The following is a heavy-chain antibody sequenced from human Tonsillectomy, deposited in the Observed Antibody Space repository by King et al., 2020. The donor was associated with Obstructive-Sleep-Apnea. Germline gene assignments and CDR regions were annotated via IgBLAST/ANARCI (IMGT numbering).Heavy chain of an antibody. CDR2: INPSGGST. Sequence: QLVQSGAEVKKPGASVTVSCKASGYTFTSYYIHWVRQAPGQGLEWMGMINPSGGSTSYAQKFQGRVTMTRDTSTSTVYMELSSLRSEDTAVYYFARDGVGIYYDSSGYRAFDIWGQGTMVTVSS. CDR3: ARDGVGIYYDSSGYRAFDI. D-gene: IGHD3-22*01. V-gene: IGHV1-46*01. J-gene: IGHJ3*02. CDR1: GYTFTSYY.